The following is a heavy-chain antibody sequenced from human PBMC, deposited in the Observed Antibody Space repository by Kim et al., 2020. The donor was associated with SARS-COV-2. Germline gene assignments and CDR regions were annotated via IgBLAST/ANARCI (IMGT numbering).Heavy chain of an antibody. CDR1: GGSFSGYY. Sequence: SETLSLTCAVYGGSFSGYYWSWIRQPPGKGLEWIGEINHSGSTNYNPSLKSRVTISVDTSKNQFSLKLSSVTAADTAVYYCARPLPYGSGSMGWDYWGQGTLVTVSS. J-gene: IGHJ4*02. V-gene: IGHV4-34*01. CDR2: INHSGST. D-gene: IGHD3-10*01. CDR3: ARPLPYGSGSMGWDY.